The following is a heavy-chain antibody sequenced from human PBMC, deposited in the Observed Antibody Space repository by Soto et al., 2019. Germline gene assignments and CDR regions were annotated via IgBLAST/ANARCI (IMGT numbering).Heavy chain of an antibody. J-gene: IGHJ4*02. Sequence: EVQLEESGGALVQPGRSLRLSCAASGFTFDDYAMHWVRPVLGKGLEWVSSISWNSGNIGYADSVKGRFTTSRHNAKNSLYLQMNSLRPEDTALYYCVRSKGGYSYGTPFDYWGQGTLVTVSS. CDR1: GFTFDDYA. D-gene: IGHD5-18*01. V-gene: IGHV3-9*01. CDR2: ISWNSGNI. CDR3: VRSKGGYSYGTPFDY.